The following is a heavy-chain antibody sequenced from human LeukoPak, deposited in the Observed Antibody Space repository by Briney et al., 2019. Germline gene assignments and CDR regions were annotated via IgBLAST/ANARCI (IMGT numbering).Heavy chain of an antibody. CDR2: ISSSGSTI. CDR3: ARIMATIRPPLGYYYYMDV. V-gene: IGHV3-11*01. D-gene: IGHD5-24*01. CDR1: GFTFSDYY. Sequence: GGSLRLSCAASGFTFSDYYMSWIRQAPGKGLEWVSYISSSGSTIYYADSVKGRFTISRDNAKNSLYLQMNSLRAEDTAVYYCARIMATIRPPLGYYYYMDVWGKGTTVTVSS. J-gene: IGHJ6*03.